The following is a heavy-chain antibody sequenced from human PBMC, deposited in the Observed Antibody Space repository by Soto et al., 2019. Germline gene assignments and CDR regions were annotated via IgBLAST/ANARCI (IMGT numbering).Heavy chain of an antibody. D-gene: IGHD6-19*01. Sequence: SETLSLTCSVSGDSIRNYYWSWIRQAPGKGLVWIGYIYSSGSTKYNPSLHSRVSISSDTSNNQFSLALRSVSAADTAVYFCARGTPRYSSGWYELFDFWCQGILVTISS. CDR3: ARGTPRYSSGWYELFDF. J-gene: IGHJ4*02. CDR1: GDSIRNYY. CDR2: IYSSGST. V-gene: IGHV4-59*12.